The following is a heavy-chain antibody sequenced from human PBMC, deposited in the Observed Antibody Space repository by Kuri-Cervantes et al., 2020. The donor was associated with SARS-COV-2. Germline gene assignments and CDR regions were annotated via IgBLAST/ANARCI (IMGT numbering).Heavy chain of an antibody. CDR1: GHSFTSYW. D-gene: IGHD3-16*01. V-gene: IGHV5-51*01. Sequence: GGSLRLSCKGSGHSFTSYWIGWVRQMPGKGLEWMGIIYPGDPDTRYSPSFQGQVTISADKSISTAYLQWSSLKASDTAMYYCARDRLGMDYFDYWGQGTLVTVSS. CDR2: IYPGDPDT. J-gene: IGHJ4*02. CDR3: ARDRLGMDYFDY.